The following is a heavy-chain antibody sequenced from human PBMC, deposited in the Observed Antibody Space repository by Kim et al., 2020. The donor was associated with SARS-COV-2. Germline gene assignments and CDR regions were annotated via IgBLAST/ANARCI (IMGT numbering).Heavy chain of an antibody. D-gene: IGHD4-17*01. CDR2: IWYDGSGK. Sequence: GGSLRLSCAASGFVFSSYGMHWVRQAPGKGLEWVAVIWYDGSGKYYSDSVKGRFTISRDNSKNTLFLQMNSLRAEDTAVYYCAREDYGGNPTYFYGMDVWGQGTTVPVSS. J-gene: IGHJ6*02. V-gene: IGHV3-33*01. CDR3: AREDYGGNPTYFYGMDV. CDR1: GFVFSSYG.